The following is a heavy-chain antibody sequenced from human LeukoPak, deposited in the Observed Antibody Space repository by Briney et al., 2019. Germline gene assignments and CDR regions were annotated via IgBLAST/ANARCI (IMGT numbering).Heavy chain of an antibody. CDR3: ARGAMNWNYGFEP. CDR1: GYTFTSYD. J-gene: IGHJ5*02. CDR2: MNLNRGNT. V-gene: IGHV1-8*01. D-gene: IGHD1-7*01. Sequence: ASVKVSCAASGYTFTSYDINCVPQATGQGLEWMGWMNLNRGNTGYAQKFQGRVTMTRNTSISTAYMELSSLISEDTAVYYCARGAMNWNYGFEPWGQGTLVTVSS.